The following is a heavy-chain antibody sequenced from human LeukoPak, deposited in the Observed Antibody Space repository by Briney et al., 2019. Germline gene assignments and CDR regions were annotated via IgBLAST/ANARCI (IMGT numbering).Heavy chain of an antibody. J-gene: IGHJ4*02. V-gene: IGHV3-74*01. CDR1: GXTFSSYL. D-gene: IGHD2/OR15-2a*01. CDR2: INNDGSST. CDR3: ARDHFSV. Sequence: PGGSLRLSWAASGXTFSSYLMHWIRQAPGKGLVWVSRINNDGSSTNYADSVKGRFTISRDNAKNTVYLQMNSLRVEDTAVYYCARDHFSVWGQGTLVTVSS.